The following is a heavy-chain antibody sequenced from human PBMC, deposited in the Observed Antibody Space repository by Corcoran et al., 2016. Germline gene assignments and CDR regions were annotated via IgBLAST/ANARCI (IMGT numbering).Heavy chain of an antibody. CDR3: AREFRGALGPLGEPPGDY. CDR1: GGSLSTTNYY. Sequence: QLQLQESGPGLVKPSETLSLTCSVSGGSLSTTNYYWGWIRQSPGKGLEWIGTIYYNGATQYNPSLKSRVTMSVDTSKNQFSLNMKSVTAADTAIYYGAREFRGALGPLGEPPGDYWGQGTVVTVSS. V-gene: IGHV4-39*07. J-gene: IGHJ4*02. CDR2: IYYNGAT. D-gene: IGHD3-10*01.